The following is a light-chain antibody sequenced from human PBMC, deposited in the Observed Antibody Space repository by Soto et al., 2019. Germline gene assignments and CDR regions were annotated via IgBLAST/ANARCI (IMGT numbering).Light chain of an antibody. J-gene: IGKJ4*01. CDR3: QQYNVWPLT. CDR1: QSVSRN. CDR2: VAS. V-gene: IGKV3-15*01. Sequence: EIVMTQSPATLSVSPGERATLSCRASQSVSRNLAWYQQKPGQTPKLLIYVASTRATSIPARVSGSGSGTEFTLTISSLQSEDFAVYYCQQYNVWPLTFGGGTKVEFK.